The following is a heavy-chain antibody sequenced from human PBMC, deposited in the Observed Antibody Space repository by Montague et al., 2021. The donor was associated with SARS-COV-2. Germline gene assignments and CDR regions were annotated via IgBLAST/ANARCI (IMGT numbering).Heavy chain of an antibody. CDR3: AAYIIGAGGRGS. CDR2: TYDDRPI. CDR1: GASIRGAYH. J-gene: IGHJ1*01. V-gene: IGHV4-31*03. D-gene: IGHD3-16*01. Sequence: TLSLTCSVSGASIRGAYHWSWIRQHPGKDLEWIGHTYDDRPIYYNPSLRGRASISLGTSENRFSLTSTSVTAADTALYYCAAYIIGAGGRGSWGQGALVTVSS.